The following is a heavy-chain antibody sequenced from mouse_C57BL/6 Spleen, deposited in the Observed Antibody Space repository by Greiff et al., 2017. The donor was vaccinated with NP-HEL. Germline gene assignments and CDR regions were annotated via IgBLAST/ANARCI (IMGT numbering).Heavy chain of an antibody. CDR2: IDPSDSET. Sequence: QVQLQQPGAELVRPGSSVKLSCKASGYTFTSYWMHWVKQRPIQGLEWIGNIDPSDSETHYNQKFKDKATLTVDKSSSTAYMQLSSLTSEDSAVYYCAREEGGNSSLYAMDYWGQGTSVTVSS. CDR3: AREEGGNSSLYAMDY. J-gene: IGHJ4*01. V-gene: IGHV1-52*01. CDR1: GYTFTSYW. D-gene: IGHD2-1*01.